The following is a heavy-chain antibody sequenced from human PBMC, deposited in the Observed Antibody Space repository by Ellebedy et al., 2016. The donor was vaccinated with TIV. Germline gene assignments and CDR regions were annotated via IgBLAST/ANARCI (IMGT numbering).Heavy chain of an antibody. CDR1: GFAFSSNG. J-gene: IGHJ6*02. CDR2: ISGLPANI. CDR3: VTDGLAKNYYYALDI. Sequence: PGGSLRLSCAASGFAFSSNGMSWVRQAPGKGLEWVSAISGLPANIYYADSVKGRFTISRYNSKNTLYLQMTSLRVEDTALYYCVTDGLAKNYYYALDIWGQGTTVTV. D-gene: IGHD3-10*01. V-gene: IGHV3-23*01.